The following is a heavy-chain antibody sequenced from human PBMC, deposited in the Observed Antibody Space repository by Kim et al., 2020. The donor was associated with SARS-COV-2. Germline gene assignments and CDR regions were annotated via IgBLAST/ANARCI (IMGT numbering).Heavy chain of an antibody. CDR3: ARYWDIDSSGNPDAFDI. J-gene: IGHJ3*02. D-gene: IGHD3-22*01. Sequence: SETLSLTCTVSGGSISSVDYYWSWVRPLPGKGLEWIGYIYYSGNTNYNLSLTSRVLISIDESKNQFSLKLNSVTAADTAVYYCARYWDIDSSGNPDAFDIWGRGKTVIVSS. CDR2: IYYSGNT. CDR1: GGSISSVDYY. V-gene: IGHV4-30-4*08.